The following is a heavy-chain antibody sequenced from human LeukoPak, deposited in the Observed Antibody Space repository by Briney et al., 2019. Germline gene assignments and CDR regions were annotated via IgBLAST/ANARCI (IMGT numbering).Heavy chain of an antibody. CDR1: GFTFSSYE. V-gene: IGHV3-48*03. Sequence: GGSLRLSCVASGFTFSSYEMNWVRQAPGKGLEWVSYIRSTGSIIFYADSVKGHFTISRDNAKNSLYLQMNSLRAEDTALYYCARVNDYGGNDDAFDIWGQGTMVTVSS. D-gene: IGHD4-23*01. CDR2: IRSTGSII. J-gene: IGHJ3*02. CDR3: ARVNDYGGNDDAFDI.